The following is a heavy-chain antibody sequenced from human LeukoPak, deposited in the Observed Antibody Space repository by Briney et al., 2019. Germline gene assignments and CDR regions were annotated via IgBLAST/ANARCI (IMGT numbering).Heavy chain of an antibody. J-gene: IGHJ6*02. CDR2: ITSIGTYI. V-gene: IGHV3-21*01. Sequence: PGGSLRLSCAASGFTFSSYSMNWVRQAPGKGLEWVSSITSIGTYIFYADSVKGRFTISRDNAKNSLYLQMNSLRAEDTAVYYCARTIWFGELTGMDVWGQGTTVTVSS. CDR1: GFTFSSYS. D-gene: IGHD3-10*01. CDR3: ARTIWFGELTGMDV.